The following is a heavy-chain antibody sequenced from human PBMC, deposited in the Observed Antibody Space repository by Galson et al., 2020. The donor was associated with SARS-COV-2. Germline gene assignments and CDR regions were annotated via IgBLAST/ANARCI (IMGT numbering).Heavy chain of an antibody. D-gene: IGHD2-2*01. CDR1: GYTFTGYY. CDR3: ARDILGYCSSTSCPAPNWFDP. CDR2: INPNSGGT. Sequence: ASVKVSCKASGYTFTGYYMHWVRQAPGQGLEWMGRINPNSGGTNYAQKFQGRVTMTRDTSISTAYMELSRLRSDDTAVYYCARDILGYCSSTSCPAPNWFDPWGQGTLVTVSS. J-gene: IGHJ5*02. V-gene: IGHV1-2*06.